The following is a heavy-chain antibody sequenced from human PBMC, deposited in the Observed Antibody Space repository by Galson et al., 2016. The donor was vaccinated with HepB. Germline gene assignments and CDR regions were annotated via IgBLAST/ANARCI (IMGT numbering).Heavy chain of an antibody. CDR2: INPSGGDT. Sequence: SVKVSCKASGYTFTSYYMHWVRQAPGQGLEWLGIINPSGGDTTYAQKIQGRVTMTTDTSTSTAYMELRSLRSDDTAVYYCAREKQWLLGSTYYYYAMDVWGQGTTVTVSS. D-gene: IGHD6-19*01. J-gene: IGHJ6*02. CDR3: AREKQWLLGSTYYYYAMDV. V-gene: IGHV1-46*01. CDR1: GYTFTSYY.